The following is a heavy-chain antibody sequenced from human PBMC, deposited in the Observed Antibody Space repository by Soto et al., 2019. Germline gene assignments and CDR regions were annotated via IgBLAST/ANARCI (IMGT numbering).Heavy chain of an antibody. J-gene: IGHJ4*02. Sequence: GGSLRLSCAVSGFTFAGSVMGWVRQAPGKGLEWVSTIDGTGAATYYADSVQGRFSISRDNSKNTLSLQVNNLRAEDTAVYFCVKQAPVTSSGSVGRYFVFWGQGTLVTVS. D-gene: IGHD4-17*01. CDR3: VKQAPVTSSGSVGRYFVF. CDR2: IDGTGAAT. V-gene: IGHV3-23*01. CDR1: GFTFAGSV.